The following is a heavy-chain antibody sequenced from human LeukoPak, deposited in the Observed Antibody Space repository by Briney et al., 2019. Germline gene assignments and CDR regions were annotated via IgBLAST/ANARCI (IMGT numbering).Heavy chain of an antibody. J-gene: IGHJ4*01. V-gene: IGHV3-48*03. D-gene: IGHD6-19*01. CDR2: VIAGSGATT. CDR1: GLTFNTYS. CDR3: APRVPGTWHFDL. Sequence: PGRSLTHSCSASGLTFNTYSMNWVRQAPGRGLEWVSHVIAGSGATTFYADSVRGRFTISRDNAKKSLYLQMDSLRAEDTAVYYWAPRVPGTWHFDLWGHGTLVTVSS.